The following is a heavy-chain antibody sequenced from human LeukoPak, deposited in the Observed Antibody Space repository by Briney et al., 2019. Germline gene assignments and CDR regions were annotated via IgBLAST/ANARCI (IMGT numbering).Heavy chain of an antibody. CDR1: GGSVSSYY. Sequence: KPSETLSLTCTVSGGSVSSYYWSWIRQPPGKGLEWIGYKYNSGSTNYNPSLKSRVTISVDTSKNQFSLKPSSVTAADTAVYYCASHSGYDYFDYWGQGTLVTVSS. V-gene: IGHV4-59*02. CDR2: KYNSGST. D-gene: IGHD5-12*01. J-gene: IGHJ4*02. CDR3: ASHSGYDYFDY.